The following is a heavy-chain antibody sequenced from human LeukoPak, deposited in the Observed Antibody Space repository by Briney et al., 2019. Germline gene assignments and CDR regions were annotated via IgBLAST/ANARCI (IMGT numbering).Heavy chain of an antibody. Sequence: GGSLRLSCAASGFSFSDYNMNWVRQAPGKALEWVSSITTSSTYIYYGDSVKGRFTISRDNAKNSLYLQMNGLRAEDTAVYYCARDLSRYYYDSSGYYDYWGQGTLVTVSS. D-gene: IGHD3-22*01. CDR2: ITTSSTYI. CDR3: ARDLSRYYYDSSGYYDY. CDR1: GFSFSDYN. J-gene: IGHJ4*02. V-gene: IGHV3-21*01.